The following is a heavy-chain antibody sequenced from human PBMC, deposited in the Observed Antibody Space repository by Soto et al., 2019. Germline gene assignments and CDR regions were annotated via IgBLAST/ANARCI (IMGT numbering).Heavy chain of an antibody. CDR2: ISAVNGDT. CDR1: AYTFTSYG. Sequence: ASVKVSCKSSAYTFTSYGISWVRQAPGQGLGWLGWISAVNGDTNYAQELQGRLTLATDTSTSTAYLELRSLRSDDTAVYYCATERQLVGVAYYYALDVWGQRTSVTVSS. D-gene: IGHD6-6*01. V-gene: IGHV1-18*04. CDR3: ATERQLVGVAYYYALDV. J-gene: IGHJ6*02.